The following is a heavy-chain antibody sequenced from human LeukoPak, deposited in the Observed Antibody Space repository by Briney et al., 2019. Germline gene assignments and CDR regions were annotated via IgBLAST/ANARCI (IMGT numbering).Heavy chain of an antibody. D-gene: IGHD3-3*01. CDR1: GGSFSGYY. CDR3: ARADTIFGVVITHYCYGMDV. V-gene: IGHV4-34*01. J-gene: IGHJ6*02. CDR2: INHSGST. Sequence: PSETLSLTCAVYGGSFSGYYWSWIRQPPGKGLEWIGEINHSGSTNYNPSLKSRVTISVDTSKNQFSLKLSSVNAADTAVYYCARADTIFGVVITHYCYGMDVWGQGTTVTVSS.